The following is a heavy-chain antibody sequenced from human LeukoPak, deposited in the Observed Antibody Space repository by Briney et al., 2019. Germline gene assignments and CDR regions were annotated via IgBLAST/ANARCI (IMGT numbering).Heavy chain of an antibody. CDR1: GFTFSSYW. CDR2: IKQDGSEK. D-gene: IGHD3-10*01. J-gene: IGHJ4*02. CDR3: ARRSGITMVRGVIDY. Sequence: GGSLRLSCAASGFTFSSYWMSWVRQAPGKGLEWVANIKQDGSEKYYVDSVKGRFTISRDNAKNSLYLQMNSLRAEDTAVYCCARRSGITMVRGVIDYWGQGTLVTVSS. V-gene: IGHV3-7*01.